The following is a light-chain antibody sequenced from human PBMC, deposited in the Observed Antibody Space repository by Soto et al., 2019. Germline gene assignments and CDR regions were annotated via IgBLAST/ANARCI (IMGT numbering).Light chain of an antibody. V-gene: IGKV1-39*01. J-gene: IGKJ2*01. CDR2: GAS. CDR1: LSISTE. CDR3: QQSYKNPRT. Sequence: DIQMTQSPSSLSASVGDRVTITCRASLSISTELNWYQQKPGKAPKVLIFGASSLQSGVPSRFSGSGSGTDFTISISNLQPVEFATYYCQQSYKNPRTFGQGDKLEIK.